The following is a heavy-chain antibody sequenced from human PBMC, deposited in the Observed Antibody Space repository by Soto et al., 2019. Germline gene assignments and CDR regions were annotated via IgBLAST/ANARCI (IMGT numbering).Heavy chain of an antibody. CDR3: ARGSGPMIEWH. D-gene: IGHD3-22*01. Sequence: QVQLVQSGAEEKKPGASVKVSCKASGYTFTSYAMHWVRQAPGQRLEWMGWINAGNGNTKYSQKFQGRVTITRDTSASTANMELSSLRSEDTAVYYRARGSGPMIEWHWGQGTLVTVSS. CDR1: GYTFTSYA. J-gene: IGHJ4*02. V-gene: IGHV1-3*05. CDR2: INAGNGNT.